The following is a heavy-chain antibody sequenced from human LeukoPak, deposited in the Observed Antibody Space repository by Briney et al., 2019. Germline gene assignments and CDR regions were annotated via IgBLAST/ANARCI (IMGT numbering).Heavy chain of an antibody. D-gene: IGHD5-12*01. Sequence: PGGSLRLSCETSGFIFSNCWMTWVRQAPGKGLEWASAISGSGGSTYYADSVKGRFTISRDNSKNTLYLQMNSLRAEDTAVYYCARDVATKAATHWYYYYYMDVWGKGTTVTVSS. V-gene: IGHV3-23*01. CDR2: ISGSGGST. CDR1: GFIFSNCW. J-gene: IGHJ6*03. CDR3: ARDVATKAATHWYYYYYMDV.